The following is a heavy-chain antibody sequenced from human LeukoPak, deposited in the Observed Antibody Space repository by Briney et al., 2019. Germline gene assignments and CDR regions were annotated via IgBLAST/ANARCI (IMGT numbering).Heavy chain of an antibody. Sequence: PGGSLRLSCAASGFTFSNYGMHWVRQAPGKGLEWVAFIRYDGSNKYYADSVKGRFTISRDNSKNTLYLQMNSLRAEDTAVYYCAKNVVVVPAASDYWGQGTLVTVSS. CDR1: GFTFSNYG. V-gene: IGHV3-30*02. D-gene: IGHD2-2*01. J-gene: IGHJ4*02. CDR2: IRYDGSNK. CDR3: AKNVVVVPAASDY.